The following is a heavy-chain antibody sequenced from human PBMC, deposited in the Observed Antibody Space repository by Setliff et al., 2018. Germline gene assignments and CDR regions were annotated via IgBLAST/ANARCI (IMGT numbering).Heavy chain of an antibody. V-gene: IGHV3-48*01. Sequence: GGSLRLSCAASGFAFSTYRMNWVRQAPGKGLEWVSYITSSSSTIDYADSVKGRFTISRDDAKNSLYLQMNSLRADDTAVYYCARVIYFYYMDVWGKGTTVTVSS. CDR1: GFAFSTYR. J-gene: IGHJ6*03. CDR2: ITSSSSTI. CDR3: ARVIYFYYMDV.